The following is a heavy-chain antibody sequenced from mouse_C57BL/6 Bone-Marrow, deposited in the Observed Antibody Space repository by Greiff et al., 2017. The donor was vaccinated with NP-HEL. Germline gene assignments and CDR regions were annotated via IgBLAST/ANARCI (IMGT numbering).Heavy chain of an antibody. CDR2: IDPSDSYT. CDR3: ALITTVVATTDWYFDV. V-gene: IGHV1-50*01. Sequence: VQLQQPGAELVKPGASVNLSCKASGYTFTSYWMQWVKQRPGQGLEWIGEIDPSDSYTNYNQKFKGKATLTVDTSSSTAYMQLSSLTSEDSAVYYCALITTVVATTDWYFDVWGTGTTVTVSS. D-gene: IGHD1-1*01. CDR1: GYTFTSYW. J-gene: IGHJ1*03.